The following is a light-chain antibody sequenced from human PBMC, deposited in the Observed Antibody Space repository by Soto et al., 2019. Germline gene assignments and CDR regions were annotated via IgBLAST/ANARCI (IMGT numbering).Light chain of an antibody. Sequence: QSALTQPASVSGSPGQSITISCTGASSDVGGYNYVSWYQHHPGKAPKLMIYDVSNRPSGVSNRFSDSKSGNTASLIISWLQAEDGADYYCSLYTRSSTLFGGGTKLTVL. CDR1: SSDVGGYNY. V-gene: IGLV2-14*03. CDR3: SLYTRSSTL. J-gene: IGLJ2*01. CDR2: DVS.